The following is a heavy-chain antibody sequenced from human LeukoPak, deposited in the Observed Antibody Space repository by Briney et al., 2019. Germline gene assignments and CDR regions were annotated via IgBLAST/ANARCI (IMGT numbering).Heavy chain of an antibody. CDR2: IYYSGST. J-gene: IGHJ4*02. Sequence: SETLSLSCLVTGGCINRYYWCWMRKPPGKGLEWIGYIYYSGSTNHNPSLKSRVIISVDTSKSQFPLMLSSVTAADTAVYFCAREYRALDYWGQGTLVTVSS. CDR1: GGCINRYY. CDR3: AREYRALDY. D-gene: IGHD3-3*02. V-gene: IGHV4-59*01.